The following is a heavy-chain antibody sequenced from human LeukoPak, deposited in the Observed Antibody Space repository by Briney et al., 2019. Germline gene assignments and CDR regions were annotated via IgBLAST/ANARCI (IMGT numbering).Heavy chain of an antibody. CDR1: GFTFSSYG. CDR2: IRYDGSNK. CDR3: AKLEMLWFGGLTKDDAFDI. D-gene: IGHD3-10*01. V-gene: IGHV3-30*02. J-gene: IGHJ3*02. Sequence: GSLRLSCAASGFTFSSYGMHWVRQAPGKGLEWVAFIRYDGSNKYYADSVKGRFTISRDNSKNTLYLQMNSLRAEDTAVYYCAKLEMLWFGGLTKDDAFDIWGQGTMVTVSS.